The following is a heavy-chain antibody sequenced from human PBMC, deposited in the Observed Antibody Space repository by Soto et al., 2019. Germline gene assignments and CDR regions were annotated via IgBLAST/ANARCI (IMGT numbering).Heavy chain of an antibody. CDR2: INHSGST. D-gene: IGHD3-10*01. Sequence: LSLTCAVYGGSFSGYYWSWIRQPPGKGLEWIGEINHSGSTNYNPSLKSRVTISVDTSKNQFSLKLSSVTAADTAVYYCARVAITMVRGVIITSYYYYGMDVWGQGTTVTV. J-gene: IGHJ6*02. V-gene: IGHV4-34*01. CDR3: ARVAITMVRGVIITSYYYYGMDV. CDR1: GGSFSGYY.